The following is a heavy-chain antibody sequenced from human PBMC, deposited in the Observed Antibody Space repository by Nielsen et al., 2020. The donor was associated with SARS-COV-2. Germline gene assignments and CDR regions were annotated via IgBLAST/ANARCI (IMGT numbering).Heavy chain of an antibody. D-gene: IGHD5-24*01. V-gene: IGHV4-39*01. Sequence: SETLSLTCTVSGGSISSSSYYWGWIRQPPGKGLEWIGSIYYSGSTYYNPSLKSRVTISVDTSKNQFSLKLSFVTAADTAVYYCARLSERWLHKESYWGQGTLVTVSS. CDR1: GGSISSSSYY. CDR2: IYYSGST. CDR3: ARLSERWLHKESY. J-gene: IGHJ4*02.